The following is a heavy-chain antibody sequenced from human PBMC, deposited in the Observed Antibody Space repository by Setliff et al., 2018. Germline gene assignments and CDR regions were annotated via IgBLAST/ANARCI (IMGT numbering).Heavy chain of an antibody. CDR2: INTNTGNP. D-gene: IGHD3-9*01. CDR1: GYTFTSYA. CDR3: AREHYDILTGYYPYYGMDV. Sequence: GASVKVSCKASGYTFTSYAMNWVRRAPGQGLEWMGWINTNTGNPTYAQGFTGRFVFSLDTSVSTAYLQISSLKAEDTAVYYCAREHYDILTGYYPYYGMDVWGQGTTVTVSS. J-gene: IGHJ6*02. V-gene: IGHV7-4-1*02.